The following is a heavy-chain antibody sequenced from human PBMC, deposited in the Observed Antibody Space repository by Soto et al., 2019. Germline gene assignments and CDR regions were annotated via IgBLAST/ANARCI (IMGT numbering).Heavy chain of an antibody. V-gene: IGHV1-69*01. J-gene: IGHJ6*02. CDR1: GGTFSSYA. Sequence: QVQLVQSGAEVKKPGSSVKVSCKASGGTFSSYAISWVRQAPGQGLEWMGGIIPIFGTANYAQKFQGRVTITADESTSTAYMELSSLRSEDTAVYYCAWADSSGYYLGYYYYYGMDVWGQGTTVTVSS. CDR2: IIPIFGTA. D-gene: IGHD3-22*01. CDR3: AWADSSGYYLGYYYYYGMDV.